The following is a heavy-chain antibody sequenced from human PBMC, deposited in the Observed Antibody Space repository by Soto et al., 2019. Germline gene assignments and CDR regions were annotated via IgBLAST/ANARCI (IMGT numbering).Heavy chain of an antibody. CDR3: ARAPDDYGWNSDSRYVDL. Sequence: EVQLVESGGGLVQPGGSLRLSCAASGFTFSSYWMHWVRQAPGKGLVWVSRINSDGSSTSYADSVKGRFTISRDNAKNTRYLQLSSLRAEGTAVYYCARAPDDYGWNSDSRYVDLWGRGTLVAVSS. CDR2: INSDGSST. J-gene: IGHJ2*01. CDR1: GFTFSSYW. V-gene: IGHV3-74*01. D-gene: IGHD4-17*01.